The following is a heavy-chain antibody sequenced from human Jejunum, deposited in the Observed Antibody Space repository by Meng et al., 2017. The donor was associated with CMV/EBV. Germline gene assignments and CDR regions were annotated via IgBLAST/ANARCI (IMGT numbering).Heavy chain of an antibody. CDR1: GYTFTGYY. CDR2: INPNSGGT. D-gene: IGHD6-19*01. CDR3: AHQAVAGTRGWFDP. V-gene: IGHV1-2*06. J-gene: IGHJ5*02. Sequence: QVQLVQSGSEVKTPWASVKVSCKASGYTFTGYYMHWVRQAPGQGLEWMGRINPNSGGTNYAQKFQGRVTMTRDTSISTAYMELSRLRSDDTAVYYCAHQAVAGTRGWFDPWGQGTLVTVSS.